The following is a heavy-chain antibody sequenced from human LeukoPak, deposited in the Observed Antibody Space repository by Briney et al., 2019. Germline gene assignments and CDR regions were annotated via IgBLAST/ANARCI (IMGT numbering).Heavy chain of an antibody. CDR1: GFTFSSYA. V-gene: IGHV3-23*01. J-gene: IGHJ6*02. CDR2: IPGSGGAT. D-gene: IGHD3-22*01. Sequence: EGSLRLSCEASGFTFSSYAIRWVRQAPGTGLEWVSSIPGSGGATYYADSVRGRFSISRDSSKNTAYLQMNSLRDEDTAVYYCARARPWDSSRSYYFGMDVWGHGTTVTVSS. CDR3: ARARPWDSSRSYYFGMDV.